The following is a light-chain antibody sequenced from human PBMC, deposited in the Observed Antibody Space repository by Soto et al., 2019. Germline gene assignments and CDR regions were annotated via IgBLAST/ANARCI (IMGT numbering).Light chain of an antibody. CDR2: EGS. Sequence: QSALTQPASVSGSPGQSITISCTGTSSDVGSYKLVSWYQQHPGKAPKLMIYEGSKRPSGVSNRFSVYKSGNTASLTISGLQAEDEADYYCCSYAGSSTWVFGGGTKLTVL. CDR1: SSDVGSYKL. V-gene: IGLV2-23*01. J-gene: IGLJ2*01. CDR3: CSYAGSSTWV.